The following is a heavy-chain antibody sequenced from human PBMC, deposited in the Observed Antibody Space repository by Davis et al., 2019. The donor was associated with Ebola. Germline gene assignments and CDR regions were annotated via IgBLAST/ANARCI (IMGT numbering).Heavy chain of an antibody. CDR1: GFTFSSYS. CDR2: ISGGLGEI. D-gene: IGHD4-17*01. V-gene: IGHV3-48*01. Sequence: PGGSLRLSCAASGFTFSSYSMNWIRQAPGKGLEWVSYISGGLGEIHYADSVKGRFTISRDNARNLLYLQMNSLRAEDTAVYFCARAAVTSIKSWFDPWGQGTLVTVSS. CDR3: ARAAVTSIKSWFDP. J-gene: IGHJ5*02.